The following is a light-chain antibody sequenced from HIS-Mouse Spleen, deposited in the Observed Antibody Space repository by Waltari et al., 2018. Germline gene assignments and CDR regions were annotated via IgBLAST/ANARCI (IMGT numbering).Light chain of an antibody. J-gene: IGLJ2*01. CDR2: KDS. CDR1: ALPKQY. Sequence: SYELTQPPSVSVSPGQTARITCSGDALPKQYAYWYQQKPGQAPVLVIYKDSERPSGIPGRCSGSRSGTTVTLTISGVQAEDEADYYCQSADSSGTYVVFGGGTKLTVL. V-gene: IGLV3-25*03. CDR3: QSADSSGTYVV.